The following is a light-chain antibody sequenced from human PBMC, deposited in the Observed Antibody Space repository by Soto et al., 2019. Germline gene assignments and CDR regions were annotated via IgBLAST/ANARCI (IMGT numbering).Light chain of an antibody. CDR1: QSVSSY. V-gene: IGKV3-11*01. Sequence: EIVLTQSPATLSLSPGERATLSCRASQSVSSYLAWYQQKPGQAPRLLIYDASNRATGIPARFSGSGSGTDFTLTISNLEPEDFAVYYCQQRSNWSTFGQGTKVEIK. CDR2: DAS. CDR3: QQRSNWST. J-gene: IGKJ1*01.